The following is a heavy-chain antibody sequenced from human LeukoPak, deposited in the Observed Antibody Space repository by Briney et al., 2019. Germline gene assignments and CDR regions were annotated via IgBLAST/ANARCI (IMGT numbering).Heavy chain of an antibody. CDR2: IYTSGST. D-gene: IGHD3-22*01. CDR3: ARASPYYYDSSAGGMDV. CDR1: GGSISSGSYY. V-gene: IGHV4-61*02. Sequence: SQTLSLTCTVSGGSISSGSYYWSWIRQPAGKGLEWIGRIYTSGSTNYNPSLKSRVTISVDKSKNQFSLKLSSVTAADTAVYYCARASPYYYDSSAGGMDVWGQGTTVTVSS. J-gene: IGHJ6*02.